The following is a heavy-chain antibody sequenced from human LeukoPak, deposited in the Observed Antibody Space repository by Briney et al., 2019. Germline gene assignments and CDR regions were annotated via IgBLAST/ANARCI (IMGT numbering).Heavy chain of an antibody. CDR1: GFTFSSYA. J-gene: IGHJ6*04. Sequence: PGGSLRLSSAASGFTFSSYAMSWVRQAPGKGLEWVSAISGSGGSTYYADSVKGRFTISRDNSKNTLYPQMNSPRAEDTAVYYCAKASQQLVFYGMDVWGKGTTVTVSS. V-gene: IGHV3-23*01. D-gene: IGHD6-13*01. CDR3: AKASQQLVFYGMDV. CDR2: ISGSGGST.